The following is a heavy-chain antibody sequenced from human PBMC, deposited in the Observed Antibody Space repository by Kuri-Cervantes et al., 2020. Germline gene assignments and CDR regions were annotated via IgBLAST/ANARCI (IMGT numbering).Heavy chain of an antibody. D-gene: IGHD4-17*01. Sequence: GSLRLSCTVPGGSISSFTWSWIRQPAGKGLEWLGRIYINGSSRCNPSFKSRVTFSVDKSKNQFSLQLNSVTAADTAVYYCARLGDYGDAAFDSWGQGTLVTVSS. CDR2: IYINGSS. J-gene: IGHJ4*02. CDR3: ARLGDYGDAAFDS. CDR1: GGSISSFT. V-gene: IGHV4-4*07.